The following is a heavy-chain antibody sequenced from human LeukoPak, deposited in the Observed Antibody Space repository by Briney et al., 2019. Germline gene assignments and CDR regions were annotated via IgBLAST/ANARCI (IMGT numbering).Heavy chain of an antibody. CDR3: ARGGSSWYQYYYYYMDV. V-gene: IGHV1-8*01. J-gene: IGHJ6*03. CDR2: MNPNSGNT. CDR1: GYTFTIYD. D-gene: IGHD6-13*01. Sequence: ASVKVSFTASGYTFTIYDINWVRQAPGQGIEWMGWMNPNSGNTGYAQKFHGRVTMTRNTSISTAYMELSSLRSEDTAVYYCARGGSSWYQYYYYYMDVWGKGTTVTVPS.